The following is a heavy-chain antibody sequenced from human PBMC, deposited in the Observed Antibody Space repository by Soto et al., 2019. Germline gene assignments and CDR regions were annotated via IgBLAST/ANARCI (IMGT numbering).Heavy chain of an antibody. Sequence: GASVKVSCKASGGTFSSYAISWVRQAPGQGLEWMGGIIPNSGGTNYAQKFQGRVPMTRDTSISTAYMELSRLRSDDTAVYYCARGPVSVDIVALDAFDIWGQGTMVTVSS. CDR2: IIPNSGGT. CDR1: GGTFSSYA. CDR3: ARGPVSVDIVALDAFDI. D-gene: IGHD5-12*01. V-gene: IGHV1-2*02. J-gene: IGHJ3*02.